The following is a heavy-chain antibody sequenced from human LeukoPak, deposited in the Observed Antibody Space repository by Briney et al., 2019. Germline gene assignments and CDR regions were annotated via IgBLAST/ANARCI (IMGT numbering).Heavy chain of an antibody. CDR1: GGTFSSYA. V-gene: IGHV1-69*13. Sequence: SVKVSCKASGGTFSSYAISWVRQAPGQGLEWMGGIIPIFGTANYAQKFQGRVTITADESTSTAYMELSSLRSEDTAVYYCAREEQDYYDSTRVYWGQGTLVTVSS. J-gene: IGHJ4*02. CDR2: IIPIFGTA. D-gene: IGHD3-22*01. CDR3: AREEQDYYDSTRVY.